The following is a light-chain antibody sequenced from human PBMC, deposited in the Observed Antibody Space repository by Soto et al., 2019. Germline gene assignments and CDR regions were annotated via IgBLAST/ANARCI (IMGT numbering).Light chain of an antibody. CDR3: QVWDSNVLHHV. CDR2: DDS. Sequence: SYELTQSPSVSVAPGQTARITCGGNNIGSKSVPWFQQRPGQAPVLVVFDDSDRPSGIPERFSGSKSETTATLTISGVEAGDEADYYCQVWDSNVLHHVFGTGTKVTVL. V-gene: IGLV3-21*02. J-gene: IGLJ1*01. CDR1: NIGSKS.